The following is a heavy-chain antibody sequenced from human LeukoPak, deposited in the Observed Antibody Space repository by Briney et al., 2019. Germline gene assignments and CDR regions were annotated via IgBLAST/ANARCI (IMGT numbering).Heavy chain of an antibody. Sequence: GGSPRLSCAASGFTFSTYTMNWVRQAPGKGLEWVSSISSSSSYIYYADSVKGRFTISRDNAKNSLYLQMNSLRAEDTAVYYCARYDIVVVPATGDYYYYYMDVWGKGTTVTVSS. CDR2: ISSSSSYI. J-gene: IGHJ6*03. D-gene: IGHD2-2*01. V-gene: IGHV3-21*01. CDR3: ARYDIVVVPATGDYYYYYMDV. CDR1: GFTFSTYT.